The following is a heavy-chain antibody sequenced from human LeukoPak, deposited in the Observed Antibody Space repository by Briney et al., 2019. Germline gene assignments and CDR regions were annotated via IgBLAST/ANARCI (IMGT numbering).Heavy chain of an antibody. V-gene: IGHV1-18*01. J-gene: IGHJ4*02. CDR2: ISAYNGNT. CDR1: GYTFTSYG. D-gene: IGHD6-6*01. CDR3: ARKAEGQPVDY. Sequence: GASVKVSCKASGYTFTSYGISWGRQAPGQGLEWMGWISAYNGNTNYAQRVQGRVTMTTDTSTSTAYMELSSLRSDDTAVYFCARKAEGQPVDYWGQGTLVTVSS.